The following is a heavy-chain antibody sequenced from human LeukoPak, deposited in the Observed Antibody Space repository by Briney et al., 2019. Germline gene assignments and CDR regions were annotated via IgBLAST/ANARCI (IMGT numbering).Heavy chain of an antibody. CDR3: ARDRLTGYGRAEFDY. CDR1: GGSFSGYY. D-gene: IGHD3-9*01. V-gene: IGHV4-34*01. CDR2: INHSGST. Sequence: PSETLSLTCAVYGGSFSGYYWSWIRQPPGEGLEWIGEINHSGSTNYNPSLKSRVTISVDTSKNQFSLKLSSVTAADTAVYYCARDRLTGYGRAEFDYWGQGTLVTVSS. J-gene: IGHJ4*02.